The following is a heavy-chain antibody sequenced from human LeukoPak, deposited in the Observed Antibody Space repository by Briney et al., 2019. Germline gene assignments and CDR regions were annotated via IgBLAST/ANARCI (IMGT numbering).Heavy chain of an antibody. J-gene: IGHJ5*02. V-gene: IGHV4-59*01. Sequence: SETLSLTCTVSGGSISSYYWSWLRQPPGKGLEWIGYIYYSGSTNYNPSLKSRVTISVDTSKNQFSLKLSSVTAADTAVYYCARAEYCSSTRSCMFSLGPWGPPNTSETWSDPWGQGTLVTVSS. CDR1: GGSISSYY. D-gene: IGHD2-2*01. CDR3: ARAEYCSSTRSCMFSLGPWGPPNTSETWSDP. CDR2: IYYSGST.